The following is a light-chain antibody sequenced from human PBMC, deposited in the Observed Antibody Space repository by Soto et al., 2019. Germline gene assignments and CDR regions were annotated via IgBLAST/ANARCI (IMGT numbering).Light chain of an antibody. CDR1: QTISNF. Sequence: DNRMTQSPSSLSASVGDRVTITCRTSQTISNFLHWYQQKPGRAPKLLISAASILQSGVPSRFSGSGSGTDFTLTISSRQREDFATYYCQQSYTIPLTFGGGTKVEIK. V-gene: IGKV1-39*01. CDR2: AAS. J-gene: IGKJ4*01. CDR3: QQSYTIPLT.